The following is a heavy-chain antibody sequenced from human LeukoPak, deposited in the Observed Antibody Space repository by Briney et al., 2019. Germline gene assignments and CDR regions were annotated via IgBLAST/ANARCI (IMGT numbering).Heavy chain of an antibody. V-gene: IGHV1-18*01. Sequence: ASVKVSCKASGYTFTSYGISWVRQAPGQGLEWMGWISAYNGNTNYAQKLQGRVTMTTDTSTSTAYVELRSLRSDDTAVYYCARDLSRKGYCTGGVCYTVFDYWGQGTLVTVSS. CDR3: ARDLSRKGYCTGGVCYTVFDY. D-gene: IGHD2-8*02. CDR2: ISAYNGNT. CDR1: GYTFTSYG. J-gene: IGHJ4*02.